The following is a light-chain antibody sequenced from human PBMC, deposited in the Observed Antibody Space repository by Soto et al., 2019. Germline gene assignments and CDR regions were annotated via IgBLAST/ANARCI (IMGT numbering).Light chain of an antibody. CDR3: QHYNNWPPWT. V-gene: IGKV3-15*01. CDR1: QSVSRN. J-gene: IGKJ1*01. Sequence: EIVMTQSPATLSVSPGERVTLSCRASQSVSRNLAWYQQKPGQAPRLLIFGASTRATGVPARFSGSGSGTEFTLTISSLQSEDFAVTYCQHYNNWPPWTFGQGTKVEIK. CDR2: GAS.